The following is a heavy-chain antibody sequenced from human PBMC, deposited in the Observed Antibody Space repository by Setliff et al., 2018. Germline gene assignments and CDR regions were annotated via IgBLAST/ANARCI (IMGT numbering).Heavy chain of an antibody. CDR1: GFTFVNYW. CDR3: ARDGQSPLVEYYFDY. CDR2: VNSDGSST. J-gene: IGHJ4*02. Sequence: GGSLRLSCAASGFTFVNYWMHWVRQAPGRGLVWVSRVNSDGSSTIYADSVKGRFTISRDNAENTLYLQMNSLRAEDTAVYYCARDGQSPLVEYYFDYWGQGTQVTVSS. V-gene: IGHV3-74*01.